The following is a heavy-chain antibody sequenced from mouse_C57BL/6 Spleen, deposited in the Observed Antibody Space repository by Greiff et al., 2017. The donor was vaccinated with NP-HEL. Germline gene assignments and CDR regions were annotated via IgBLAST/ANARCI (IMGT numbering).Heavy chain of an antibody. D-gene: IGHD2-4*01. CDR2: ISGGGGNT. CDR1: GFTFSSYT. V-gene: IGHV5-9*01. Sequence: EVKVVESGGGLVKPGGSLKLSCAASGFTFSSYTMSWVRQTPEKRLEWVATISGGGGNTYYPDSVKGRFTISRDNAKNTLYLQMSSLRSEDTALYYCARYDYDEGVYAMDYWGQGTSVTVSS. CDR3: ARYDYDEGVYAMDY. J-gene: IGHJ4*01.